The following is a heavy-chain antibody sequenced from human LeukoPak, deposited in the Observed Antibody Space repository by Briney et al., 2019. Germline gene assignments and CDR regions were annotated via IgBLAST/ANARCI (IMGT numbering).Heavy chain of an antibody. D-gene: IGHD6-13*01. CDR2: ISYDGSNK. CDR3: AREGAGTSLIYYYYYYGMDV. CDR1: GFTFGSYA. J-gene: IGHJ6*02. V-gene: IGHV3-30-3*01. Sequence: PGGSLRLSCAASGFTFGSYAMHWVRQAPGKGLEWVAVISYDGSNKYYADSVKGRFTISRDNSKNTLYLQMNSLRAEDTAVYYCAREGAGTSLIYYYYYYGMDVWGQGTTVTVSS.